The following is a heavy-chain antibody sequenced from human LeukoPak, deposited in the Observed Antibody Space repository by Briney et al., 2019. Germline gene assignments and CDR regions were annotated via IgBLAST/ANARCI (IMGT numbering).Heavy chain of an antibody. CDR1: GFTFSSYA. Sequence: GGSLRLSCAASGFTFSSYAMSWVRQAPGKGLEWVSAISGSGGSTYYADSVKGRFTISRDNSKNTLYLQMNSLRAEDTAVYYCAKRSITMVRGVTYYYGMDVWGKGTPVTVPS. CDR2: ISGSGGST. CDR3: AKRSITMVRGVTYYYGMDV. V-gene: IGHV3-23*01. J-gene: IGHJ6*04. D-gene: IGHD3-10*01.